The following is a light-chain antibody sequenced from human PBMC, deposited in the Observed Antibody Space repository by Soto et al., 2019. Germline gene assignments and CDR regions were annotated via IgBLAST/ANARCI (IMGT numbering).Light chain of an antibody. CDR3: QQYDNWPWT. V-gene: IGKV3-15*01. J-gene: IGKJ1*01. CDR1: QTISGT. CDR2: GAS. Sequence: EIVMTQSPATLSVSPGGRATLSCRASQTISGTLAWYQQKPGQAPRLLIHGASTRAPGFPARFSGSGFGTDFTLTISSLQSEDFAVYYCQQYDNWPWTFGQGTKVDIK.